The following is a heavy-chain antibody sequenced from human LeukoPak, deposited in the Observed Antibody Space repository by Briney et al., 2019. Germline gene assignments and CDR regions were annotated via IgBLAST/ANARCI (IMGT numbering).Heavy chain of an antibody. Sequence: GGSLRLSCAASGFTFSSYWMHWVRQAPGKGLVWVSRINSDGSSTSYADSVKGRFTISRDNAKNTLYLQMNNLGAEDTAVYYCARILYISGWSIDYWGQGALVTVSS. D-gene: IGHD6-19*01. CDR1: GFTFSSYW. CDR3: ARILYISGWSIDY. V-gene: IGHV3-74*01. CDR2: INSDGSST. J-gene: IGHJ4*02.